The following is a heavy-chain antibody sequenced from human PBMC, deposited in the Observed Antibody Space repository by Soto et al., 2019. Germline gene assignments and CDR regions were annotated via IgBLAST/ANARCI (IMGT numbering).Heavy chain of an antibody. J-gene: IGHJ6*02. CDR2: IWYDGSNK. V-gene: IGHV3-33*01. CDR3: ARSKWERNIIYYYYGMDV. D-gene: IGHD1-26*01. CDR1: GFTFSSYG. Sequence: PGGSLRLCCAASGFTFSSYGMHWVRQAPGKGLEWVAVIWYDGSNKYYADSVKGRFTISRDNSKNTLYLQMNSLRAEDTAVYYCARSKWERNIIYYYYGMDVWGQGTTVTVSS.